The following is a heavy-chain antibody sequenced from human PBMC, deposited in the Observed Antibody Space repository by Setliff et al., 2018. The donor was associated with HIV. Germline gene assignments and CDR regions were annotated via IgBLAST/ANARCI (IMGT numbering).Heavy chain of an antibody. CDR1: GYTFTGYY. Sequence: ASVKVSCKASGYTFTGYYMHWVRQAPGQGLEWMGWINPNSGGTTYAQKFQGRVTMTRDTSISTTYMELSRLRSDDTAVYYCARQPRWLQFPRYFDYWGQGTLVTVSS. D-gene: IGHD5-12*01. CDR3: ARQPRWLQFPRYFDY. J-gene: IGHJ4*02. CDR2: INPNSGGT. V-gene: IGHV1-2*02.